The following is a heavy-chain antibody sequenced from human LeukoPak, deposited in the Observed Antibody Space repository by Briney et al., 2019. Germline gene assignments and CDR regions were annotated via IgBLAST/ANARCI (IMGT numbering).Heavy chain of an antibody. Sequence: GGSLRLSCSASQFTFNAHALHWVRQAPGRGLEHLSAITSSGVETYYADSVKGRFTISRDNSKDTLYLQTSSLGPEDTATYYCVKDMSKYFDWAPYYFDSWGQGTLVTVSS. D-gene: IGHD3-9*01. CDR2: ITSSGVET. J-gene: IGHJ4*02. V-gene: IGHV3-64D*06. CDR3: VKDMSKYFDWAPYYFDS. CDR1: QFTFNAHA.